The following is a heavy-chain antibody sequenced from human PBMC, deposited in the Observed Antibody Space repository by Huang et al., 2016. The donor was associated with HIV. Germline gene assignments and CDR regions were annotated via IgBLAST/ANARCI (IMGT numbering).Heavy chain of an antibody. CDR2: ISSNGETS. V-gene: IGHV3-23*01. D-gene: IGHD3-3*01. CDR1: GVTFGRDA. J-gene: IGHJ4*02. Sequence: EVQLLESGGGLVRHGGSLRLSCAASGVTFGRDAESWVRQAPGKGLEWVSVISSNGETSDYTDSVKGRVTISRDNSKNTVSMQMHSLRVEDTAVYYCAKGRATILDRLDSWGQGTLVTVSS. CDR3: AKGRATILDRLDS.